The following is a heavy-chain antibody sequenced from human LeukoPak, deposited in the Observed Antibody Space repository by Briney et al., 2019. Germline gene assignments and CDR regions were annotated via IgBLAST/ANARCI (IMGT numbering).Heavy chain of an antibody. J-gene: IGHJ3*02. CDR3: AKDISSNTSCPDAFDI. V-gene: IGHV3-9*01. D-gene: IGHD2-2*01. CDR2: SSWNSGNI. CDR1: GFNLDVYA. Sequence: PGRSLRLSSAATGFNLDVYAMRWVPQAPGKGLGWVSGSSWNSGNIGYADSVKGRFTLSRDNAKNSLYLQMKSLRAEDTALYYCAKDISSNTSCPDAFDIWGQGTMVTVSS.